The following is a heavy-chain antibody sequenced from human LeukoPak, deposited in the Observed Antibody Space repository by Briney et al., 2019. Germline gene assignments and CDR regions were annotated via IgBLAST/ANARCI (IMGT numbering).Heavy chain of an antibody. Sequence: ASVKVSCRASGYTFTSYYMHWVRQAPGQGLEWMGWINPNSGGTNYAQKFQGRVTMTRDTSISTAYMELSRLRSDDTAVYYCARDELIVDAFDIWGQGTMVTVSS. V-gene: IGHV1-2*02. D-gene: IGHD1-26*01. CDR3: ARDELIVDAFDI. CDR1: GYTFTSYY. CDR2: INPNSGGT. J-gene: IGHJ3*02.